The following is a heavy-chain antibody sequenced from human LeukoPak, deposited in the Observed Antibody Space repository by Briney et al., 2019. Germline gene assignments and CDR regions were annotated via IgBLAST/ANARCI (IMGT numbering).Heavy chain of an antibody. CDR2: INPNSGGT. D-gene: IGHD1-1*01. CDR3: ARRELERPRLFDY. Sequence: ASVKVSCKASGYTFTGYYMHWVRQAPGQGLEWMAWINPNSGGTNYAQKFQGRVTMTRDTSISTAYMELSRLRSDETAVYYCARRELERPRLFDYWGQGTLVTVSS. J-gene: IGHJ4*02. CDR1: GYTFTGYY. V-gene: IGHV1-2*02.